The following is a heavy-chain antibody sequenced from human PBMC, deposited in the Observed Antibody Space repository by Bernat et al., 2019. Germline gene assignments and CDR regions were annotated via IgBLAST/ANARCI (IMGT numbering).Heavy chain of an antibody. CDR3: ARGFGHYDSSGYYYADYFDY. V-gene: IGHV4-34*01. CDR1: GGSFSGYY. J-gene: IGHJ4*02. Sequence: QVQLQQWGAGLLKPSETLSLTCAVYGGSFSGYYWSWICQPPGKGLEWIGEINHSGSTNYNPSLKSRVTISVDTSKNQFSLKLSSVTAADTAVYYCARGFGHYDSSGYYYADYFDYWGQGTLVTVSS. CDR2: INHSGST. D-gene: IGHD3-22*01.